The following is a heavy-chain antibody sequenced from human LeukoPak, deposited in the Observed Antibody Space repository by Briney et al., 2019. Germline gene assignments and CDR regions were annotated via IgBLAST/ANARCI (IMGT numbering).Heavy chain of an antibody. CDR1: GFTLSRHA. D-gene: IGHD3-3*01. J-gene: IGHJ4*02. CDR3: ARDDFWSGSLVDY. Sequence: GGSLRLSCAASGFTLSRHAMNWVRQAPGKGLEWVSSISSSSSYIYYADSVKGRFTISRDNAENSLYLQMNSLRAEDTAVYYCARDDFWSGSLVDYWGQGTLVTVSS. CDR2: ISSSSSYI. V-gene: IGHV3-21*01.